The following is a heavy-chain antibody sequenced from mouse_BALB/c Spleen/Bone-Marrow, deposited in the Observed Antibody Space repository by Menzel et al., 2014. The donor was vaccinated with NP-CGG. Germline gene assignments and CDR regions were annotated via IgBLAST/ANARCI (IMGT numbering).Heavy chain of an antibody. CDR3: ARDRYDEGDWYFDV. CDR2: SRNKANDYTT. J-gene: IGHJ1*01. CDR1: GFTFSDFY. Sequence: DVMLVESGGGLVQPGGSLRLSCATSGFTFSDFYMEWVRQPPGKRLEWIAASRNKANDYTTEYSASVKGRFIASRDTSQSILYLQMNALRAEDTAIYYCARDRYDEGDWYFDVWGAGTTVTVSS. V-gene: IGHV7-1*02. D-gene: IGHD2-14*01.